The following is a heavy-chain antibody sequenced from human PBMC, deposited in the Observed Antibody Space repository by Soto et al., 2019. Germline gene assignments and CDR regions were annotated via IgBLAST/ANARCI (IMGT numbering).Heavy chain of an antibody. CDR2: IIPIFGTA. D-gene: IGHD2-15*01. CDR3: ARDSLGYCSGGSCYFDY. Sequence: SVKVSCKASGGIFSSYAISWVRQAPGQGLEWMGGIIPIFGTANYAQKFQGRVTITADESTSTAYMELSSLRSEDTAVYYCARDSLGYCSGGSCYFDYWGQGTLVTVSS. CDR1: GGIFSSYA. V-gene: IGHV1-69*13. J-gene: IGHJ4*02.